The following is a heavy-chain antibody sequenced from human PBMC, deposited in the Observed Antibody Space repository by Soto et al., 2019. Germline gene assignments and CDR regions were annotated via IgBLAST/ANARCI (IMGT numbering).Heavy chain of an antibody. CDR2: ISHDGNNK. Sequence: PGGSLRLSCAASGFTFNRHPLHWVRQAPGKGLEWVAVISHDGNNKYYADSVKGRFTISRDNAKNSVYLQMNSLRVEDTAVFYCARDLEEKALDYWGQGTLVTVSS. V-gene: IGHV3-30-3*01. CDR3: ARDLEEKALDY. CDR1: GFTFNRHP. D-gene: IGHD1-1*01. J-gene: IGHJ4*02.